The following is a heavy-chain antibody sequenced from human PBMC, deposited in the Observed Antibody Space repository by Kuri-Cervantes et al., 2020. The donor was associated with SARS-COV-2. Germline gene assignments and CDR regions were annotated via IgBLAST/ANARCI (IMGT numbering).Heavy chain of an antibody. CDR3: ASGEIAASGTIYYFDY. J-gene: IGHJ4*02. CDR2: ISGSGGST. Sequence: LSLTCAASGFTFSSYAMSWVRQAPGKGLEWVSAISGSGGSTYYADSVKGRFTISRDNAKNSLYLQMNSLRAEDTAVYYCASGEIAASGTIYYFDYWGQGTLVTVS. V-gene: IGHV3-23*01. D-gene: IGHD1-7*01. CDR1: GFTFSSYA.